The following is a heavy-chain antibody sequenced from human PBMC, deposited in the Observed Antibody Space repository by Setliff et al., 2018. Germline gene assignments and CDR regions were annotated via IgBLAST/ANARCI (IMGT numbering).Heavy chain of an antibody. CDR2: MYHSGST. D-gene: IGHD2-2*01. V-gene: IGHV4-38-2*01. J-gene: IGHJ3*02. Sequence: LSLTCAVSYYSISSGYYWGWIRQPPGKGLEWIGSMYHSGSTYYSPSLESRVAISVDMSKNHLSLKLSSVTAADTAVYYCARHIWGAKMQLPHDVFDIWGQGTMVTVSS. CDR3: ARHIWGAKMQLPHDVFDI. CDR1: YYSISSGYY.